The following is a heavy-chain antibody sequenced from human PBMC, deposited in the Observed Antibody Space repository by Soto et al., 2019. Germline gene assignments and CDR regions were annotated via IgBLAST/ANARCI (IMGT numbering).Heavy chain of an antibody. CDR3: ARDFGTTYYYGSGSYGNWFDP. V-gene: IGHV1-18*01. CDR1: GYTFTSYG. Sequence: ASVKVSCKASGYTFTSYGISWVRQAPGQGLEWMGWISAYNGNTNYAQKLQGRVTMTTDTSTSTAYMELRSLRSDDTAVYYCARDFGTTYYYGSGSYGNWFDPWGQGTLVAVSS. D-gene: IGHD3-10*01. J-gene: IGHJ5*02. CDR2: ISAYNGNT.